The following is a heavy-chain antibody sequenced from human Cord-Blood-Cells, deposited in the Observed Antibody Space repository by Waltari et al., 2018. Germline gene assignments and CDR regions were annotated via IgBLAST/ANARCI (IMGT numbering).Heavy chain of an antibody. Sequence: QVQLVQSGAEVKKPGASVKVSCKVSGYTLTELSMHWVRQAPGKGLEWMGGYDPEDGATIYAQKFQGRVTMTEDTSTDTAYMELSSLRAEDTAVYDCATGRYNWNDVEFDYWGQGTLVTVSS. D-gene: IGHD1-1*01. CDR3: ATGRYNWNDVEFDY. J-gene: IGHJ4*02. CDR1: GYTLTELS. CDR2: YDPEDGAT. V-gene: IGHV1-24*01.